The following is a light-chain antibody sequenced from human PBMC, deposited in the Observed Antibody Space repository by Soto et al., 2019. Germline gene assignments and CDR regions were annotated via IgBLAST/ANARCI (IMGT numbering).Light chain of an antibody. Sequence: EIVLTQAPGTLSLSPGERCALNWMAIQSISTSSLAWYRQKPGQAPRLLIYGAFNRATGIPDRFSGGGSGTDFTLTISRLEPEDFAVYYCQQYGSSPPRFTVGPGTQVEIK. CDR2: GAF. CDR3: QQYGSSPPRFT. V-gene: IGKV3-20*01. J-gene: IGKJ3*01. CDR1: QSISTSS.